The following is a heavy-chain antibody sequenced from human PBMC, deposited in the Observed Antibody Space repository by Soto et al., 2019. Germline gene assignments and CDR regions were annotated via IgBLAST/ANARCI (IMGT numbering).Heavy chain of an antibody. CDR3: AKDHRDYDFWSGYLNWFDP. D-gene: IGHD3-3*01. CDR1: GFTFSSYA. J-gene: IGHJ5*02. Sequence: HPGGSLRLSCAASGFTFSSYAMSWVRQAPGKGLEWVSAISGSGGSTYYADSVKGRFTISRDNSKNTLYLQMNSLRAEDTAVYYCAKDHRDYDFWSGYLNWFDPWGQGTLVTVSS. V-gene: IGHV3-23*01. CDR2: ISGSGGST.